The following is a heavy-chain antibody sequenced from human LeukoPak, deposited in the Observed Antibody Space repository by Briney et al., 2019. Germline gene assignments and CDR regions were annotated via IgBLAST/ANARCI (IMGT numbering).Heavy chain of an antibody. D-gene: IGHD2-21*02. CDR2: ISSSSSYI. J-gene: IGHJ5*02. CDR1: GFTFSGYS. Sequence: GGSLRLSCAASGFTFSGYSMNWVRQAPGKGLEGVSSISSSSSYIYYAGSVKGRFTISRDNAKNSLYLQMNSLRAEDTAVYYCARGSECGGDCSNWFDPWGQGTLVTVSS. CDR3: ARGSECGGDCSNWFDP. V-gene: IGHV3-21*01.